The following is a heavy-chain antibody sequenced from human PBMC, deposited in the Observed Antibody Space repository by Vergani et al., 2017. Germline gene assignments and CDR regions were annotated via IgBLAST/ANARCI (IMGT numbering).Heavy chain of an antibody. J-gene: IGHJ6*03. D-gene: IGHD3-10*01. CDR2: ISSSSSYT. V-gene: IGHV3-11*06. CDR1: GFTFSDYY. CDR3: ARDAEGSITMVRGVILLPYYMDV. Sequence: QVQLVESGGGLVKPGGSLRLSCAASGFTFSDYYMSWIRQAPGKGLEWVSYISSSSSYTNYADSVKGRFTISRDNAKNSLYLQMNSLRAEDTAVYYCARDAEGSITMVRGVILLPYYMDVWGKGTTVTVSS.